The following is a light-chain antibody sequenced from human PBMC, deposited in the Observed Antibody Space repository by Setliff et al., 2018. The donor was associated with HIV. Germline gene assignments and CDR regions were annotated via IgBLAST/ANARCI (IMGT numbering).Light chain of an antibody. V-gene: IGLV2-14*01. CDR3: SSYAVTNTLP. Sequence: QSALTQPASVSGSPGQSITISCTGTSSDVGGYSHVSWYQQHPGKAPKLIIYEVSNRPSGVSNRFSGSKSGNTASLTISGLQAEDEADYYCSSYAVTNTLPFGTGTKVT. CDR2: EVS. CDR1: SSDVGGYSH. J-gene: IGLJ1*01.